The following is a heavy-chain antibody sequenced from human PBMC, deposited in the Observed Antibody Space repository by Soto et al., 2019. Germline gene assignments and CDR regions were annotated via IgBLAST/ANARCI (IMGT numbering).Heavy chain of an antibody. CDR3: ARGRGVDYSID. Sequence: GGSLRLSCAASGFTFSSYSMNWVRQAPGKGLEWVSSISSSSSYIYYADSVKGRFTISRYNAKNSLYLQMNSLRAEDTAVYYCARGRGVDYSIDWGQGTLVTVSS. J-gene: IGHJ4*02. CDR1: GFTFSSYS. CDR2: ISSSSSYI. D-gene: IGHD4-4*01. V-gene: IGHV3-21*01.